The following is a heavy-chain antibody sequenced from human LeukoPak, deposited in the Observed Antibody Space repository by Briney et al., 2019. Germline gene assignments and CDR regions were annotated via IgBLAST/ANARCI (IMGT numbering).Heavy chain of an antibody. CDR3: ARVGGTNYYYYGMDV. D-gene: IGHD1-1*01. J-gene: IGHJ6*02. Sequence: SGTLSLTCTVSGGSISSYYWSWIRQPPGKGLEWIGYIYDSGSTNYNPSLKSRVTISVDTSKNQFSLKLSSVTAADTAVYYCARVGGTNYYYYGMDVWGQGTTVTLSS. V-gene: IGHV4-59*01. CDR2: IYDSGST. CDR1: GGSISSYY.